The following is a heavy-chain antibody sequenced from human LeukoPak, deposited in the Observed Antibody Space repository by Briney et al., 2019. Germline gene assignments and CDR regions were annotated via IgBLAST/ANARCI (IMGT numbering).Heavy chain of an antibody. Sequence: GGSLRLSCAASGLTFSSYAMSWVRQAPGKGLEWVSAISGSGGSTYYADSVKGRFTISRDNSKNTLYLQMNSLRAEDTAVYYSAKDQVLFSSWYVDTFDYWGQGTLVTVSS. D-gene: IGHD6-13*01. CDR1: GLTFSSYA. CDR3: AKDQVLFSSWYVDTFDY. CDR2: ISGSGGST. V-gene: IGHV3-23*01. J-gene: IGHJ4*02.